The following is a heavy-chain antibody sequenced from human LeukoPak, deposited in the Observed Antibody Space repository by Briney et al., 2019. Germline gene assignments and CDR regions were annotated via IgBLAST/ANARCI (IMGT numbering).Heavy chain of an antibody. CDR2: IKQDGSEK. CDR3: AREYSSSWRVFDY. CDR1: GFTFSDYY. Sequence: GGSLRLSCAASGFTFSDYYMSWIRQAPGKGLEWVANIKQDGSEKYYVDSVKGRFTISRDNAKNSLYLQMNSLRAEDTAVYYCAREYSSSWRVFDYWGQGTLVTVSS. V-gene: IGHV3-7*01. D-gene: IGHD6-6*01. J-gene: IGHJ4*02.